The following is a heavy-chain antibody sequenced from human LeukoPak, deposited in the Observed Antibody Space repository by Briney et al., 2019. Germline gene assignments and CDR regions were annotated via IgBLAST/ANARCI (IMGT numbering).Heavy chain of an antibody. D-gene: IGHD7-27*01. V-gene: IGHV6-1*01. CDR3: ARSLTGRLFDY. Sequence: SQTLSLTCAISGDSVSSNSATWNWIRQSRSRGLEWLGRTYYRSKWYNEYALSVKSRITINPDTSKNQFSLQLNSVTPEDTAVYYCARSLTGRLFDYWGQGTLVTVSS. J-gene: IGHJ4*02. CDR2: TYYRSKWYN. CDR1: GDSVSSNSAT.